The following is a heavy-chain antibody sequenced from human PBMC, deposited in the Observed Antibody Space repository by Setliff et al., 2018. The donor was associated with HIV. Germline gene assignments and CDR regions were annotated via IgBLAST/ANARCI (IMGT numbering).Heavy chain of an antibody. V-gene: IGHV1-69*13. CDR1: GDTFRSRA. Sequence: SVKVSCKASGDTFRSRAFNWVRQAPGQEPEWMGGIIPMFGTANYAQKFQGRVTITADESTSTVYMELSSLRSDDTALYYCAREGNSGHGGQVEFDYWGQGTLVTVSS. CDR2: IIPMFGTA. CDR3: AREGNSGHGGQVEFDY. J-gene: IGHJ4*02. D-gene: IGHD1-26*01.